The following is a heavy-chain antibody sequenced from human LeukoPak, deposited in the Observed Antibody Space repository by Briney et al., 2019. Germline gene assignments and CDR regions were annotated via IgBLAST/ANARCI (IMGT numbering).Heavy chain of an antibody. V-gene: IGHV3-15*01. CDR1: GFTFSNAW. J-gene: IGHJ4*02. CDR2: IKSKTDGGTT. D-gene: IGHD1-26*01. Sequence: GGSLRLSCAASGFTFSNAWMSWVRQAPGKGLEWVGRIKSKTDGGTTDYAAPVKGRFTIPRDDSKNTLYLQMNSLKTEDTAVYYCTTDGTVGATTLGYWGQGTLVTVSS. CDR3: TTDGTVGATTLGY.